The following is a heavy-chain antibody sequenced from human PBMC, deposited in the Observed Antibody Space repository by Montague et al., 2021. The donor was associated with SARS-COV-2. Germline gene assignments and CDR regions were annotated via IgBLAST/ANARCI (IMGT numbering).Heavy chain of an antibody. J-gene: IGHJ1*01. CDR2: LEKKSSS. D-gene: IGHD3-3*01. CDR1: GVVELRRRSE. V-gene: IGHV4-61*01. Sequence: SETLSLTCTVSGVVELRRRSEEHTSELQSHHDLVCRLYLEKKSSSNYNPSLERRVDMSIDTSNSQFSLTLTSVTAADTAVYYCARSSVAVSTIPLLESWGQGA. CDR3: ARSSVAVSTIPLLES.